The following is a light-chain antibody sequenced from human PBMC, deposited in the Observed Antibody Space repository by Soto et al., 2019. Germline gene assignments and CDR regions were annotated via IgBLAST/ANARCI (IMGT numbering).Light chain of an antibody. J-gene: IGLJ3*02. V-gene: IGLV2-23*01. Sequence: QSVLTQPVAVSGSPGQSITISCTGTSSDVGTYNLVSWYQQYPGKAPKLMIYATSKRPSGVSNRFSGSKSGDTASLTISGLQAEDEADYYCTSFARGSTLVFGGGTKVTVL. CDR2: ATS. CDR1: SSDVGTYNL. CDR3: TSFARGSTLV.